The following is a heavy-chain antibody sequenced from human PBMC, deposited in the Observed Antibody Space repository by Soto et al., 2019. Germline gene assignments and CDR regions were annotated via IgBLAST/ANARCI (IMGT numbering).Heavy chain of an antibody. Sequence: ASVKVSCKASGYTFTNYIITWVRQAPGQGLEWMGWINPNSGGTNYAQKFQGWVTMTRDTSISTAYMELSRLRSDDTAVYYCARAISDRGGYYTTDYYYYGMDVWGQGTTVTVSS. V-gene: IGHV1-2*04. CDR3: ARAISDRGGYYTTDYYYYGMDV. J-gene: IGHJ6*02. CDR2: INPNSGGT. D-gene: IGHD3-3*01. CDR1: GYTFTNYI.